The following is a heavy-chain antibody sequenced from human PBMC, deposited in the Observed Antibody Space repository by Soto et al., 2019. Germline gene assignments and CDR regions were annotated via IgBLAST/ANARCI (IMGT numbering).Heavy chain of an antibody. Sequence: SETLSITCTASGGSVSSGSYYWSWIRQPPGKGLEWIGYIYYSGSTNYNPSLKSRVTISVDTSKNQFSLKLSSVTAADTAVYYCARESMPTNWFDPWGQGTLVTVSS. CDR3: ARESMPTNWFDP. CDR1: GGSVSSGSYY. D-gene: IGHD2-2*01. J-gene: IGHJ5*02. CDR2: IYYSGST. V-gene: IGHV4-61*01.